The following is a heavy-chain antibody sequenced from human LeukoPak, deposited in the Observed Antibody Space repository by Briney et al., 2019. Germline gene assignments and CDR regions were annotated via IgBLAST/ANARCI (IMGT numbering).Heavy chain of an antibody. J-gene: IGHJ3*02. CDR3: ARLRWEPDAFDI. V-gene: IGHV4-39*07. CDR1: GGSISSSSYY. Sequence: ASETLSLTCTVSGGSISSSSYYWGWIRQPPGKGLEWIGSIYYSGSTYYNPSLKSRVTISVDTSKNQFSLRLSSVTAADTAVYYCARLRWEPDAFDIWGQGTMVTVSS. D-gene: IGHD1-26*01. CDR2: IYYSGST.